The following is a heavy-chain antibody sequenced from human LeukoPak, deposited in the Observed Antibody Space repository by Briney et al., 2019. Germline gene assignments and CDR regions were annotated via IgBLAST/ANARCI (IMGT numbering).Heavy chain of an antibody. Sequence: ASVKVSCKASGYTFTSYAMNWVRQATGQGLERMGWMNPNSGNTGYAQKFQGRVTMTRNTSISTAYMELSSLRSEDTAVYYCARADVEMADAFDIWGQGTVVTVSS. V-gene: IGHV1-8*02. CDR1: GYTFTSYA. J-gene: IGHJ3*02. CDR3: ARADVEMADAFDI. D-gene: IGHD5-24*01. CDR2: MNPNSGNT.